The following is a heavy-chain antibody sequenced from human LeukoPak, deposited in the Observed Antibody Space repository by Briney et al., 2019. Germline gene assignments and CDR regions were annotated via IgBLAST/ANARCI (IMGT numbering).Heavy chain of an antibody. CDR2: ISAYNGNT. D-gene: IGHD6-13*01. CDR1: GYTFTSYG. Sequence: ASVKVSCKASGYTFTSYGISWVRQAPGQGLGWMRWISAYNGNTNYAQKLQGRVTMTTDTSTSTAYMELRSLRSDDTAVYYCARDPGLAAAGTRIFDYWGQGTLVTVSS. J-gene: IGHJ4*02. CDR3: ARDPGLAAAGTRIFDY. V-gene: IGHV1-18*01.